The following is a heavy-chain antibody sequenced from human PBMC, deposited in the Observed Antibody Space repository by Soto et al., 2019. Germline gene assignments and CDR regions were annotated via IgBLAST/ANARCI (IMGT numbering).Heavy chain of an antibody. CDR2: ICYDGSNK. CDR1: GFTFSSYG. Sequence: QVQLVESGGGVVQPGRSLRLSCAASGFTFSSYGMHWVRQAPGKGLEWVAVICYDGSNKYYADSVKGRFTISRDNSKNTLYLQMNSQRAEDTAVYYCARGYCSSTNGQLQDYYYYGMDVWGQGTTVTVSS. V-gene: IGHV3-33*01. CDR3: ARGYCSSTNGQLQDYYYYGMDV. D-gene: IGHD2-2*01. J-gene: IGHJ6*02.